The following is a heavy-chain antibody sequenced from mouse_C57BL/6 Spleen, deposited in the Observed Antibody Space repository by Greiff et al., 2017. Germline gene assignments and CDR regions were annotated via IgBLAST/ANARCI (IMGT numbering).Heavy chain of an antibody. V-gene: IGHV1-26*01. CDR2: INPNNGGT. D-gene: IGHD2-4*01. CDR1: GYTFTDYY. Sequence: EVQLQQSGPELVKPGASVKISCKASGYTFTDYYMNWVKQSHGKSLEWIGDINPNNGGTSYNQKFKGKATLTVDKSSSTAYMELRSLTSEDSAVYYCAPRGLYDYAWFAYWGQGTLVTVSA. J-gene: IGHJ3*01. CDR3: APRGLYDYAWFAY.